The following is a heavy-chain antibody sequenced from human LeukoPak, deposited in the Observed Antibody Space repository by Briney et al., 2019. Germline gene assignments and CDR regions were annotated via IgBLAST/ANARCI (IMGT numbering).Heavy chain of an antibody. CDR3: ARLRSLGAFDI. CDR1: GGSFSGYY. CDR2: INHSGST. D-gene: IGHD3-10*01. J-gene: IGHJ3*02. Sequence: SETLSLTCAVYGGSFSGYYWSGIRQPPGKGLEWIGEINHSGSTNYNPSLKSRVTISVDTSKNQFSLKLSSVTAADTAVYYCARLRSLGAFDIWGQGTMVTVSS. V-gene: IGHV4-34*01.